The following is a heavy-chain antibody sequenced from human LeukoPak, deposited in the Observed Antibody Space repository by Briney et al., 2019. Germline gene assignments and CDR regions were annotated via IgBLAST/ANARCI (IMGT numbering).Heavy chain of an antibody. CDR2: ISYDGSNK. Sequence: EGSLRLSCAASGFTFSSYGMHWVRQAPGKGLEWVAVISYDGSNKYYADSVKGRFTISRDNSKNTLYLQMNSLRAEDTAVYYCAIYSPLDYWGQGTLVTVSS. CDR3: AIYSPLDY. D-gene: IGHD4-11*01. CDR1: GFTFSSYG. V-gene: IGHV3-30*03. J-gene: IGHJ4*02.